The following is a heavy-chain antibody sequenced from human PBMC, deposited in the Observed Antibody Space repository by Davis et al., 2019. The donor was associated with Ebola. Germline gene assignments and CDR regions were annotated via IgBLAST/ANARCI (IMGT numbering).Heavy chain of an antibody. CDR2: IKQDGSEK. CDR3: ARMRWLQSNWFDP. CDR1: GFTFSNYW. J-gene: IGHJ5*02. Sequence: GESLKISCAASGFTFSNYWMSWVRQAPGRGLEWVANIKQDGSEKYYVDSVKGRFTISRDNAKNSLYLQMNSLRAEDTAVYYCARMRWLQSNWFDPWGQGTLVTVSS. D-gene: IGHD5-24*01. V-gene: IGHV3-7*03.